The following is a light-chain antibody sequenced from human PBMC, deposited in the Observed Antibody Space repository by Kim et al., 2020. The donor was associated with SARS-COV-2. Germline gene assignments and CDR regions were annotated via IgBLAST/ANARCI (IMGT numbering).Light chain of an antibody. CDR3: QQYGGSAP. CDR1: QSITSTY. CDR2: GAS. Sequence: LSPGASASLGCRDSQSITSTYFAWYQQKPGQTPRLLIYGASSSATGIPGRCSGSGSVTDFTLTISRLEPEDFAVYYCQQYGGSAPFGGGTKVDIK. J-gene: IGKJ4*01. V-gene: IGKV3-20*01.